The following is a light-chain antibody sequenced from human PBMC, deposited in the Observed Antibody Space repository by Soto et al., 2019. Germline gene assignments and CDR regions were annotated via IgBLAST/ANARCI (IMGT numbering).Light chain of an antibody. V-gene: IGKV2-28*01. CDR1: QSLLHSNGYNY. CDR2: LGS. J-gene: IGKJ4*01. Sequence: VITQSPLSLPVTPGAPASISCRSSQSLLHSNGYNYLDWYLQQPGQSPQLLIYLGSNRAAGVPDRFSGSGSGTDFTLKISRVEAEDVGVYYCMQALQTPTFGGGTKVDIK. CDR3: MQALQTPT.